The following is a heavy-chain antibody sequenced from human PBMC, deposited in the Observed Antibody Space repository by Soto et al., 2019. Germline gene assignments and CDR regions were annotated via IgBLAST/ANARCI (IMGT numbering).Heavy chain of an antibody. CDR3: ARELQAADFVVVVAALNWFDP. Sequence: ASVKVSCKXSGYTFTSYGISWVRQAPGQGLEWMGWISAYNGNTNYAQKLQGRVTMTTDTSTSTAYMELRSLRSDDTAVYYCARELQAADFVVVVAALNWFDPWGQGTLVTVSS. CDR1: GYTFTSYG. V-gene: IGHV1-18*01. D-gene: IGHD2-15*01. J-gene: IGHJ5*02. CDR2: ISAYNGNT.